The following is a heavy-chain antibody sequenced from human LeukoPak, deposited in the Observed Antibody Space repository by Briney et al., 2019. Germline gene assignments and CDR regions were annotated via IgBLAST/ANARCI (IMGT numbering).Heavy chain of an antibody. Sequence: GGSLRLSCAASGFTFSSYAMSWVRQAPGRGLEWVSAISGSGGSTYYADSVKGRFTISRDNSKNTLYLQMNSLRAEDTAVYYCAKDGDLYGSGSRYYFDYWGQGTLVTVSS. CDR2: ISGSGGST. CDR3: AKDGDLYGSGSRYYFDY. J-gene: IGHJ4*02. V-gene: IGHV3-23*01. CDR1: GFTFSSYA. D-gene: IGHD3-10*01.